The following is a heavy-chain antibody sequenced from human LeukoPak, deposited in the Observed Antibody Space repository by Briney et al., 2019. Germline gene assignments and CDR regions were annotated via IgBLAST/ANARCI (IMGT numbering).Heavy chain of an antibody. J-gene: IGHJ5*02. V-gene: IGHV3-21*01. CDR2: ISSSSSYI. Sequence: GGSLRLSCAASGFTFSSYSMNWVRQAPGKGLEWVSSISSSSSYIYYADSVKGRFTISRDNAKNSLYLQMNSLRAEDTAVYYCARVGEYYDILTGPANWFDPWGQGTLVTVSS. CDR1: GFTFSSYS. CDR3: ARVGEYYDILTGPANWFDP. D-gene: IGHD3-9*01.